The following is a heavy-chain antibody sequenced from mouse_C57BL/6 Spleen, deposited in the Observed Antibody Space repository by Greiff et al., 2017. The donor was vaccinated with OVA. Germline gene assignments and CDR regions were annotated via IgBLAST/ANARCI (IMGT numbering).Heavy chain of an antibody. V-gene: IGHV1-15*01. CDR2: IDPETGGT. D-gene: IGHD1-1*01. Sequence: QVQLQQSGAELVRPGASVTLSCKASGYTFTDYEMHWVKQTPVHGLEWIGAIDPETGGTAYNQKFKGKAILTADKSSSTAYMELRSLTSEDSAVYYCTRGIYYYGSDWYFDVWGTGTTVTVSS. J-gene: IGHJ1*03. CDR3: TRGIYYYGSDWYFDV. CDR1: GYTFTDYE.